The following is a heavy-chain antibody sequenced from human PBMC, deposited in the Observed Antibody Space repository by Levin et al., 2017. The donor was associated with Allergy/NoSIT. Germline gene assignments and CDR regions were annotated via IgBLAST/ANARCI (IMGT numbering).Heavy chain of an antibody. J-gene: IGHJ6*02. CDR2: INWNGGNI. D-gene: IGHD2-15*01. CDR1: GFIFGDHA. CDR3: VREKDVGKGPKENGKDL. V-gene: IGHV3-9*01. Sequence: PGESLKISCAASGFIFGDHAMHWVRQRPGKGLEWVSIINWNGGNIAYADSVKGRFTISRDNAKKSLYLQMSSRRVEDTGLYYCVREKDVGKGPKENGKDLWCRGTTVTVSS.